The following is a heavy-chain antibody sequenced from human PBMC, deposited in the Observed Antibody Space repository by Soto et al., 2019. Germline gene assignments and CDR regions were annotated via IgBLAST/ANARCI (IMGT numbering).Heavy chain of an antibody. V-gene: IGHV5-10-1*01. J-gene: IGHJ5*02. CDR3: ARRGYCSSTSCYTSNSFDP. CDR1: GYSFTSYW. Sequence: GESLKISCKGSGYSFTSYWISWVRQMPGKGLEWMGRIDPSDSYTNYSPSFQGHVTISADKSISTAYLQWSSLKASDTAMYYCARRGYCSSTSCYTSNSFDPWGQGTLVTVSS. CDR2: IDPSDSYT. D-gene: IGHD2-2*02.